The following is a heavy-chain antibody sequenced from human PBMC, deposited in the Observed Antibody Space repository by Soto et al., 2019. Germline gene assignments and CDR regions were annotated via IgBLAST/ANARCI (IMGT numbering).Heavy chain of an antibody. D-gene: IGHD1-7*01. CDR3: AKDRRAGGNYGLYSDF. J-gene: IGHJ4*02. CDR1: GFTFSSYG. V-gene: IGHV3-23*01. CDR2: SSATGAGT. Sequence: EVQLLESGGGLVQPGGSLRLSCAASGFTFSSYGMTWVLQAPGKGLEWVSFSSATGAGTYYADSVKGRFTISRDNSKNTLYLQMTSLRADDSAVYYCAKDRRAGGNYGLYSDFWGQGALVIVSS.